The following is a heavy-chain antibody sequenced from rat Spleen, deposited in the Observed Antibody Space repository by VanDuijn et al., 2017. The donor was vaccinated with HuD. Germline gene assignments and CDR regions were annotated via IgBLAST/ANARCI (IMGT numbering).Heavy chain of an antibody. Sequence: EVQLVESGGGLVQPGRSLKFSCAASGFTFSDYAMAWVRQAPKKGLEWVATIIYDGSSTYYRDSVKGRFTISRDNAKSTLYLQMNSLRSEDTATYYCARHKELGDYFDYWGQGVMVTVSS. CDR3: ARHKELGDYFDY. D-gene: IGHD3-6*01. J-gene: IGHJ2*01. CDR2: IIYDGSST. V-gene: IGHV5-17*01. CDR1: GFTFSDYA.